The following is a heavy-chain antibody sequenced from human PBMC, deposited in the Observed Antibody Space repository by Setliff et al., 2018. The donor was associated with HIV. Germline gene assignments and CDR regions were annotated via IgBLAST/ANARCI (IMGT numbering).Heavy chain of an antibody. CDR1: GYTFSNFW. D-gene: IGHD2-15*01. Sequence: GESLTISCKGSGYTFSNFWISWVRQMPGKGLEWMGRLDPRDSYTDYSPSFQGHVAISGDKSSSTAYLQWSSLKASDTATYYCARLLRRPHDFFYMDVWGKGTTVTVS. CDR2: LDPRDSYT. CDR3: ARLLRRPHDFFYMDV. J-gene: IGHJ6*03. V-gene: IGHV5-10-1*01.